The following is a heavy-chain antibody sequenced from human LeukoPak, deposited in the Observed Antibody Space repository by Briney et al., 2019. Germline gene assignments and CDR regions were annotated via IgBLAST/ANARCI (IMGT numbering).Heavy chain of an antibody. Sequence: SDTLSLTCSVSGYSISTSNYWAWIRQPPGRRLEWIGHIYYSGGIYYNPSLKSRVTMSVDTSRNQFSLKLSSVTAVDTAVYYCARKTTAGPTKAAFDIWGQGTMVAVST. CDR2: IYYSGGI. D-gene: IGHD2-21*02. CDR1: GYSISTSNY. J-gene: IGHJ3*02. CDR3: ARKTTAGPTKAAFDI. V-gene: IGHV4-28*05.